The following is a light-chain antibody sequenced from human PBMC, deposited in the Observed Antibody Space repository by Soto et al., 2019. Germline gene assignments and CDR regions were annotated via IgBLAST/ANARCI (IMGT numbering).Light chain of an antibody. CDR3: SSYKTSITV. CDR2: EVN. J-gene: IGLJ3*02. Sequence: QSLLTQPASVSGSPGQSVSISCSGTSSDIGDYKYVSWYQQHPGKAPKLVISEVNNRPLGVSNRFSGSKSGNTASLTISALQAEDEADYYCSSYKTSITVFGGGTKLTVL. CDR1: SSDIGDYKY. V-gene: IGLV2-14*01.